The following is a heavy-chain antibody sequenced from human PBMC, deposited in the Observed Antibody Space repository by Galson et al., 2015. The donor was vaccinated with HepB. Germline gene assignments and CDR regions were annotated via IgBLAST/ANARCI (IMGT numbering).Heavy chain of an antibody. Sequence: SLRLSCAASGFTFDDYAMHWVRQAPGKGLEWVSGISWNSGSIGYADSVKGRFTISRDNAKNSLYLQMNSLRAEDTALYYCAIGGRFGVVVITRQGGRLDYWGQGTLVTVSS. CDR2: ISWNSGSI. V-gene: IGHV3-9*01. CDR3: AIGGRFGVVVITRQGGRLDY. D-gene: IGHD3-22*01. CDR1: GFTFDDYA. J-gene: IGHJ4*02.